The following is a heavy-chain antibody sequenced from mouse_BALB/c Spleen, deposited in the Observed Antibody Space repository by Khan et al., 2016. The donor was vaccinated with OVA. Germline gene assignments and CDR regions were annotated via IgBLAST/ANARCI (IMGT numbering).Heavy chain of an antibody. CDR2: IDPENGNT. D-gene: IGHD2-3*01. CDR3: TRDGYSPWFAY. J-gene: IGHJ3*01. CDR1: GFNIKDYY. Sequence: EVQLQESGAELVRPGALVKLSCKASGFNIKDYYIHWVKQRPEQGLEWIGGIDPENGNTIYDPKFQGKASITADTSSNTAYLQLNSPTSEDTAVYYCTRDGYSPWFAYWGQGTLVTVSA. V-gene: IGHV14-1*02.